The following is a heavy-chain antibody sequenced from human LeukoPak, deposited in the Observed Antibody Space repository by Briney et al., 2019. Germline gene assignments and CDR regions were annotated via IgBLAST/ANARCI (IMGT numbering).Heavy chain of an antibody. J-gene: IGHJ4*02. Sequence: SGGSLRLSCAASGFIFSSYWMSWVRQAPGKGLEWVANIKQDGSEKYYVDSVKGRFTISRDNAKNSLYLQMNSLRAEDTAVYYCAKSVGYSSGWIDYWGQGTLVTVSS. CDR2: IKQDGSEK. V-gene: IGHV3-7*01. CDR3: AKSVGYSSGWIDY. D-gene: IGHD6-19*01. CDR1: GFIFSSYW.